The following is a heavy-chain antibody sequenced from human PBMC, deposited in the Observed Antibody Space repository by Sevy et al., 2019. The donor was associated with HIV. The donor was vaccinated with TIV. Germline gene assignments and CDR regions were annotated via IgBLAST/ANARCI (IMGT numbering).Heavy chain of an antibody. CDR1: EFTFNDDF. D-gene: IGHD3-10*01. Sequence: GGSLRLSCVGSEFTFNDDFMTWVRQAPGKGLEWVSSISSRSTYIYYADSVKGRFTISRDNAKNSRFLQMNSLRPEDTAGYYCARDRDDYASGRRHPYYYYHGMDVWGQGTTVTVSS. CDR2: ISSRSTYI. V-gene: IGHV3-21*01. CDR3: ARDRDDYASGRRHPYYYYHGMDV. J-gene: IGHJ6*02.